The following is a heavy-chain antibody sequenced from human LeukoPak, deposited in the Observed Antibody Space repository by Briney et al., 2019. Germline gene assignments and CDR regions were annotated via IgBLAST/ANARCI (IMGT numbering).Heavy chain of an antibody. D-gene: IGHD6-19*01. Sequence: SETLSLTCTVSGGSISSSTYYWGWIRQPPGKGLEWIGSIYYSGNTYYNPSLQSRVTISVDTSKNQFSLKLSSVTAAGTAVYYCARAVAGDDAFDIWGQGTMVTVSS. CDR3: ARAVAGDDAFDI. CDR2: IYYSGNT. CDR1: GGSISSSTYY. V-gene: IGHV4-39*07. J-gene: IGHJ3*02.